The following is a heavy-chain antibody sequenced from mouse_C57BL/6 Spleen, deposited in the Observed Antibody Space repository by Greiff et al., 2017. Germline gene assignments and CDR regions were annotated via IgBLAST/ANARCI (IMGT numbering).Heavy chain of an antibody. D-gene: IGHD4-1*01. CDR2: INPNYGTT. Sequence: VQLQQSGPELVKPGASVKISCKASGYSFTDYNMNWVKQSNGKSLEWIGVINPNYGTTSYNQKFKGKATLTVDQSSSTAYMQLNSLTSEDSAVYYCARSERKTGTGTWFAYWGQGTLVTVSA. V-gene: IGHV1-39*01. CDR3: ARSERKTGTGTWFAY. J-gene: IGHJ3*01. CDR1: GYSFTDYN.